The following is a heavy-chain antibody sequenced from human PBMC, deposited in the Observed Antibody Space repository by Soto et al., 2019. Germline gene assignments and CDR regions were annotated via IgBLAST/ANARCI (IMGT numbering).Heavy chain of an antibody. Sequence: QVQLMQSGAEVKKPGASVTISCKASGYTFTSYYIHWVRQAPRQGLEGMARINPSGGSTNYAQKPQGRVPVQQDTSTSTVNMVLRSLSSEDTAVYYCARDLTAADYWGRGTLVTASS. V-gene: IGHV1-46*01. CDR3: ARDLTAADY. CDR1: GYTFTSYY. D-gene: IGHD2-21*02. CDR2: INPSGGST. J-gene: IGHJ4*02.